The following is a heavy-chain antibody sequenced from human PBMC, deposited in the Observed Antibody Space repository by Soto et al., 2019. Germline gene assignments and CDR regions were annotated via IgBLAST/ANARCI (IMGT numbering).Heavy chain of an antibody. Sequence: GESLKISCKGSGYGFTSYWVAWVRQVPGKGLELMGITYPGDSDTRYSPSFQDQVTISADKSITTAYVQWNSLKASDTATYYCARLDCSTASCYRGNFYYGMDVWGQGTTVTVSS. CDR3: ARLDCSTASCYRGNFYYGMDV. CDR2: TYPGDSDT. V-gene: IGHV5-51*01. CDR1: GYGFTSYW. D-gene: IGHD2-2*01. J-gene: IGHJ6*02.